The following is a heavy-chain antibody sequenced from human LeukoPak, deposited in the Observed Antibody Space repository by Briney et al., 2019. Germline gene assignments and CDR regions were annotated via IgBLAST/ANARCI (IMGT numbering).Heavy chain of an antibody. CDR3: ARHSSGWAIDY. V-gene: IGHV4-38-2*02. J-gene: IGHJ4*02. Sequence: SETLSLTCTVSGYSISSGYYWGWIRQPPGKGLEWIGSIFHSGTTYYNPSLKSRVTISVDTSKNQFSLRLSSVTAADTAVYYCARHSSGWAIDYWGQGTLVTVSS. CDR1: GYSISSGYY. CDR2: IFHSGTT. D-gene: IGHD6-19*01.